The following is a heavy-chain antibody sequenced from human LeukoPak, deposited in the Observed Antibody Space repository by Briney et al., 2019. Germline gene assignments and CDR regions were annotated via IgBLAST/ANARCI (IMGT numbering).Heavy chain of an antibody. CDR3: ARSSVAVAGIVYFDY. CDR2: INHSGST. Sequence: SETLSLTCAVYGGSFSGYYWSWIRQPPGKGLEWIGEINHSGSTNYNPSLKSRVTISVDTSKNQFSPKLSSVTAADTAVYYCARSSVAVAGIVYFDYWGQGTLVTVSS. CDR1: GGSFSGYY. D-gene: IGHD6-19*01. V-gene: IGHV4-34*01. J-gene: IGHJ4*02.